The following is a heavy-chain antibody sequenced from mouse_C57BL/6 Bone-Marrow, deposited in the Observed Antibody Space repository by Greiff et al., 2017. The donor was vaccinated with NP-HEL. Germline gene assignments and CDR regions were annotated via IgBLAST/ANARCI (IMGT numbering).Heavy chain of an antibody. V-gene: IGHV1-52*01. D-gene: IGHD2-2*01. J-gene: IGHJ1*03. Sequence: QVQLQQPGAELVRPGSSVKLSCKASGYTFTSYWMHWVKQRPIQGLEWIGNIDPSDSETHYNQKFKDKATLTVDKSSSTAYMQLSSLTSEDSAVYYWARGEGLLWFYWYCDVWGTGTTVTVSS. CDR3: ARGEGLLWFYWYCDV. CDR1: GYTFTSYW. CDR2: IDPSDSET.